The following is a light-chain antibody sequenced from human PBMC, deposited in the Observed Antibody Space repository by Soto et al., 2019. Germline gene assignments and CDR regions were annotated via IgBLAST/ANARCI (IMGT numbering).Light chain of an antibody. V-gene: IGKV3-11*01. J-gene: IGKJ1*01. CDR3: QQRYDSWT. CDR2: EAS. Sequence: EIVLTQSPATLSLSPGERVTLSCRASQSVSNYLAWYQQKPGQAPRLLISEASNRATGIAARFSGSGSGTDFTLTISSLEREDFAVYYCQQRYDSWTFGQGTKVEIK. CDR1: QSVSNY.